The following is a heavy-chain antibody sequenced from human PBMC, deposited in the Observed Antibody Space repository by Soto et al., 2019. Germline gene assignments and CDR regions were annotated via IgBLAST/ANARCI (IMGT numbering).Heavy chain of an antibody. Sequence: ASVKVSCKASGYTFTSYGISWVRQAPGQGLEWMGWISAYNGNTNYAQKQQGRVTIKTDTSTSTAYMELSSLRFDDTAVYYCARDWRICSGGSCLSGPLDYWGQ. CDR3: ARDWRICSGGSCLSGPLDY. CDR2: ISAYNGNT. V-gene: IGHV1-18*01. J-gene: IGHJ4*02. CDR1: GYTFTSYG. D-gene: IGHD2-15*01.